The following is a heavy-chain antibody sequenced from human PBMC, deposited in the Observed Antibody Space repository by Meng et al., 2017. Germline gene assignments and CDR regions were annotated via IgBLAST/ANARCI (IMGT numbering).Heavy chain of an antibody. Sequence: GESLKISCAASGFTFSGSAMHWVRQASGKGLEWVGRIRSKANSYATAYAASVKGRFTISRDDSKNTAYLQMNSLKTEDTAVYYCTRRSVAGSRYYYYYGMDVWGQGTTVTGAS. J-gene: IGHJ6*02. CDR2: IRSKANSYAT. CDR1: GFTFSGSA. CDR3: TRRSVAGSRYYYYYGMDV. V-gene: IGHV3-73*01. D-gene: IGHD6-19*01.